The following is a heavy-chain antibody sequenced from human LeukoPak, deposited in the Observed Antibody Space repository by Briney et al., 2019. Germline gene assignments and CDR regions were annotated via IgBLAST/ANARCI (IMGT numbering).Heavy chain of an antibody. CDR2: ISYDGSNK. Sequence: GGSLRLSCAASGFTFSSYAMHWVRQAPGKGLEWVAVISYDGSNKYYADSVKGRFTISRDNSRNTLYLQMNSLRAEDTAVYYCIVFATSSGYYSRWGQGTLVTVSS. J-gene: IGHJ4*02. V-gene: IGHV3-30*01. CDR3: IVFATSSGYYSR. CDR1: GFTFSSYA. D-gene: IGHD3-22*01.